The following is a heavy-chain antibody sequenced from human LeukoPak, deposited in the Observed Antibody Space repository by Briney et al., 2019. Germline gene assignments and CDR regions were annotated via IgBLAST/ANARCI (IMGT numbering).Heavy chain of an antibody. CDR3: ARGYGEGYFDY. CDR2: IYYSGST. D-gene: IGHD4-17*01. J-gene: IGHJ4*02. Sequence: PSETLSLTCTVSGGSISSYYWSCIRQPPGKGLEWIGYIYYSGSTNYNPSLKSRVTISVDTSKNQFSLKLSSVTAADTAVYYCARGYGEGYFDYWGQGTLVTVSS. V-gene: IGHV4-59*01. CDR1: GGSISSYY.